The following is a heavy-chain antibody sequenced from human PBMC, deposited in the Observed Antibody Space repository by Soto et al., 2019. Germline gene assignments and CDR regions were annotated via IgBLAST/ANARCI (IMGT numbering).Heavy chain of an antibody. CDR3: AREEHETVVAATRLYYYYYGMDV. J-gene: IGHJ6*02. CDR2: ISPSGGST. CDR1: GYTFTSYY. Sequence: ASVKVSCKASGYTFTSYYMHWVRQAPGQGLEWMGIISPSGGSTSYAQKFQGRVTMTRDTSTSTVYLELSSLRSEDTAVYYCAREEHETVVAATRLYYYYYGMDVWGQGNTVTVSS. D-gene: IGHD2-15*01. V-gene: IGHV1-46*01.